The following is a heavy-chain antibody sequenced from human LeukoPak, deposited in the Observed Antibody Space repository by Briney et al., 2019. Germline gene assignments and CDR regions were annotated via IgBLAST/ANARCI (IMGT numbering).Heavy chain of an antibody. D-gene: IGHD1-26*01. V-gene: IGHV3-48*01. CDR2: ISSSSSTI. J-gene: IGHJ3*02. CDR1: GFTFSSYS. Sequence: PGGSLRLSCAASGFTFSSYSMNWVRQAPGKGLEWVSYISSSSSTIYYADSVKGRFTISRDNAKNSLYLQMNSLRAEDTAVYYCARVDGGSYYRGAFDIWGQGTMVTVSS. CDR3: ARVDGGSYYRGAFDI.